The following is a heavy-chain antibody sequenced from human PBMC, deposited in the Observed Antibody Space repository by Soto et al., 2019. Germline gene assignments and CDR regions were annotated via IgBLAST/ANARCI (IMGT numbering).Heavy chain of an antibody. D-gene: IGHD6-25*01. CDR2: MNPYTGKA. CDR1: GYTFTTYD. Sequence: QVQLVQSGAEVKKPGASVKVSCKASGYTFTTYDINWVRQAPGQGLEWMGWMNPYTGKAGYAQKFTGRVTMTRDNSISTAYMELSGLRSEDTAVYYCARRKERSGPTYFDYWGQGTLVTVSS. J-gene: IGHJ4*02. CDR3: ARRKERSGPTYFDY. V-gene: IGHV1-8*01.